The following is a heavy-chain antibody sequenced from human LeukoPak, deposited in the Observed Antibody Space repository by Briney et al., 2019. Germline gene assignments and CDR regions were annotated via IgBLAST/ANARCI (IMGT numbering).Heavy chain of an antibody. CDR1: GFTFSSYS. CDR2: ISSSSSTI. CDR3: ARDYDSSGYFCGMDV. Sequence: GGTLRLSCAASGFTFSSYSMNWVRQAPGKGLEWVSYISSSSSTIYYADSVKGRFTISRDNAKKSLYLQMNSLRAEDTAVYYCARDYDSSGYFCGMDVWGQGTTVTVSS. V-gene: IGHV3-48*01. D-gene: IGHD3-22*01. J-gene: IGHJ6*02.